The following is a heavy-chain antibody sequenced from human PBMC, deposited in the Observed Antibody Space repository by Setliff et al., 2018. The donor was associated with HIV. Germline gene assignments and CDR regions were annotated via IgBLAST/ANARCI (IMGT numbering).Heavy chain of an antibody. CDR3: ARGRFHRLHRPYSGSGSLGIQYFDY. CDR2: VSSRGDT. D-gene: IGHD3-10*01. J-gene: IGHJ4*02. Sequence: PSETLSLTCTVSDSGTYYWSWIRQPAGKGLEWIGRVSSRGDTNYNPSLKSRVTISVDTSKNQFSLRLNSVTAADTALYYCARGRFHRLHRPYSGSGSLGIQYFDYWGQGTLVTVSS. CDR1: DSGTYY. V-gene: IGHV4-4*07.